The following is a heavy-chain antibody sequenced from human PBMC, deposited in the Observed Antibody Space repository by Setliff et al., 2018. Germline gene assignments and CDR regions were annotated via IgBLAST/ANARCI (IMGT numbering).Heavy chain of an antibody. CDR3: AREQWLDPPGYYYMDV. CDR1: GGSISSGDYY. CDR2: IIHTGSI. Sequence: SETLSLTCTVSGGSISSGDYYWSWIRQPPGKRLEWIGEIIHTGSINYNPSLKSRVTISMDTSKNQFSLRVSSVTAADMAVYYCAREQWLDPPGYYYMDVWAKGTTVTVSS. D-gene: IGHD6-19*01. J-gene: IGHJ6*03. V-gene: IGHV4-39*07.